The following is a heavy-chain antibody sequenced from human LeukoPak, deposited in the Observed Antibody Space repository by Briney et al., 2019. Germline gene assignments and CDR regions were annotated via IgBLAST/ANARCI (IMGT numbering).Heavy chain of an antibody. CDR3: ARGVTIFGVVDGSYYFDY. CDR2: ISAYNGNT. V-gene: IGHV1-18*01. Sequence: ASVKVSCKASGYTFTSYGISWVRQAPGQGLEWMGWISAYNGNTNYAQKLQGRVTMTTDTSTSTAYMELRSLRSDDTAVYYCARGVTIFGVVDGSYYFDYWGQGTLVTVSS. CDR1: GYTFTSYG. J-gene: IGHJ4*02. D-gene: IGHD3-3*01.